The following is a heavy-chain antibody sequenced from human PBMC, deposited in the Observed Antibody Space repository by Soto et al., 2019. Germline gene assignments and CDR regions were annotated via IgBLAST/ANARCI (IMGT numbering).Heavy chain of an antibody. CDR3: AQDAVVLVPGTLEPLLHS. CDR2: ISGSGQST. Sequence: PGGSLRLSCAASGFIFNTYAMSWVRQAPGKGLEWVSSISGSGQSTYYADSVEGRFTISRDNSKNTLFLQMNSLRAEDTAIYYCAQDAVVLVPGTLEPLLHSWGQGTLVTVSS. CDR1: GFIFNTYA. J-gene: IGHJ4*02. D-gene: IGHD1-1*01. V-gene: IGHV3-23*01.